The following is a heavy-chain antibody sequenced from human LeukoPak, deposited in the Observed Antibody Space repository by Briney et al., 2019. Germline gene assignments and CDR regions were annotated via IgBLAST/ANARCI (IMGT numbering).Heavy chain of an antibody. Sequence: SQTLFLTCTVSGGSISSDDYYWSWVRQHPGKGLEWIGYIYYSGSTNHNPSLKSRVSTSVDTSKNQFSLKLNSVTAADTAVYYCARQVAAVGYYFNYWGQGTLVTVSS. J-gene: IGHJ4*02. CDR2: IYYSGST. V-gene: IGHV4-30-4*08. D-gene: IGHD6-13*01. CDR1: GGSISSDDYY. CDR3: ARQVAAVGYYFNY.